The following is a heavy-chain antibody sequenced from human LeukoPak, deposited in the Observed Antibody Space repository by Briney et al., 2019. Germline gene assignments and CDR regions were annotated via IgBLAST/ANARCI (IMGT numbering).Heavy chain of an antibody. Sequence: GGSLRLSCAASGFTVSSNYMSWVRQAPGKGLEWVANIKQDGSEKTYVDSVKGRFTISRDNAKNSLYLQMNSLRVEDTAMYYCVRDGGTDWYDPWGQGTLVTVFS. CDR2: IKQDGSEK. CDR1: GFTVSSNY. V-gene: IGHV3-7*01. CDR3: VRDGGTDWYDP. J-gene: IGHJ5*02. D-gene: IGHD3-16*01.